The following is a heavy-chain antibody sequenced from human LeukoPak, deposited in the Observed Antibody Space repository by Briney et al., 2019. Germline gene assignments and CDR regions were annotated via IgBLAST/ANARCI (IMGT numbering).Heavy chain of an antibody. J-gene: IGHJ4*02. Sequence: PGGSLRLSCAASGFTFSSYGMSWVRQAPGKGLEWVSSISGSGVSIYYADSVKGRFTISRDNSKNTLYLQTHSLRAEDTAVYYCANDGRGSYTFDYWGQGTLVTVSS. CDR1: GFTFSSYG. V-gene: IGHV3-23*01. CDR2: ISGSGVSI. D-gene: IGHD1-26*01. CDR3: ANDGRGSYTFDY.